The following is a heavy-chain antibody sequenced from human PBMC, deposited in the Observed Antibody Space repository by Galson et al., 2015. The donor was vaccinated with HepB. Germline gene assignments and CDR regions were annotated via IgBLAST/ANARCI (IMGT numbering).Heavy chain of an antibody. J-gene: IGHJ5*02. CDR3: ARDLWERYRWFDP. D-gene: IGHD1-1*01. V-gene: IGHV4-39*07. CDR1: GGSISSSSYY. Sequence: SLTCTVSGGSISSSSYYWGWIRQPPGKGLEWIGSIYYSGSTYYNPSLKSRVTISVDTSKNQFSLKLSSVTAADTAVYYCARDLWERYRWFDPWGQGTLVTVSS. CDR2: IYYSGST.